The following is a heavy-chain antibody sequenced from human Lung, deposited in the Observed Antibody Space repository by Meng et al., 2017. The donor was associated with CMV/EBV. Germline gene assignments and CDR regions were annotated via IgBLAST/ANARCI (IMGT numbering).Heavy chain of an antibody. CDR3: ATLGGLSSSSYYSYYYGMDV. CDR2: INPNSGGT. Sequence: ASVKVSCKASGYTFTGYYMHWVRQAPGQGLEWMGWINPNSGGTNYAQKFQGRVTMTRDTSISTAYMELGRLRSDDTAVYYCATLGGLSSSSYYSYYYGMDVWGQGTTVTVSS. V-gene: IGHV1-2*02. CDR1: GYTFTGYY. D-gene: IGHD6-6*01. J-gene: IGHJ6*02.